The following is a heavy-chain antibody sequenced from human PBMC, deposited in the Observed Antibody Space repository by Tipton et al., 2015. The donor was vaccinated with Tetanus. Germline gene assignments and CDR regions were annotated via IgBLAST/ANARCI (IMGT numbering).Heavy chain of an antibody. CDR1: GDSITSFY. D-gene: IGHD3-10*01. J-gene: IGHJ4*02. Sequence: TLSLTCTVSGDSITSFYWSWIRQPPGKGLEWIGYITDTGRTNYSPSLRNRLTISIDTSKTHFSLRLDSVTAADTAVYYCATDRRGPGEVRGLDNWGQGTLVTVSS. V-gene: IGHV4-59*01. CDR3: ATDRRGPGEVRGLDN. CDR2: ITDTGRT.